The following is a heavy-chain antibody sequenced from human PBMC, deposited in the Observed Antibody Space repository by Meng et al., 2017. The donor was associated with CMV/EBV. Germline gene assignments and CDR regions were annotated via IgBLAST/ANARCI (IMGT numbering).Heavy chain of an antibody. D-gene: IGHD6-13*01. Sequence: GSLRLSCTVSGGSVSSGSYYWSWIRQPPGKGLEWIGYIYYSGSTNYNPSLKSRVTISVDTSKNQFSLTLGSVTAADTAVYYCAREDLAAAGLYGMDVWGQGTTVTVSS. CDR3: AREDLAAAGLYGMDV. CDR2: IYYSGST. V-gene: IGHV4-61*01. CDR1: GGSVSSGSYY. J-gene: IGHJ6*02.